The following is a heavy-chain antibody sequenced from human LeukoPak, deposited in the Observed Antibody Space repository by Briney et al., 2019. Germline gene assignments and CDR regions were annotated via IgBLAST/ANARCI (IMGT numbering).Heavy chain of an antibody. D-gene: IGHD3-22*01. CDR2: INHSGST. Sequence: SETLSLTCAVYGGSFSGYYWSWIRQPPGKGLEWIGEINHSGSTNYNPSLKSRVTISVDTSKNQFSLKLSSVTAADTAAYYCARAIGRYDYWGQGTLVTVSS. V-gene: IGHV4-34*01. CDR3: ARAIGRYDY. J-gene: IGHJ4*02. CDR1: GGSFSGYY.